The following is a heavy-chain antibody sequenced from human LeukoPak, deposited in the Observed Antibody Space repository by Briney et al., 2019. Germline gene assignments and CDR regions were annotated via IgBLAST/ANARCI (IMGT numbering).Heavy chain of an antibody. Sequence: GSSVKVSCKASGGTFSSYAISWVRQAPGQGLEWMGRIIPILGIANYAQKFQGRVTITADKSTSTAYMELSSLRSEDTAVYYCARGRLPYGSGSYPFDYWGQGTLVTVSS. J-gene: IGHJ4*02. CDR2: IIPILGIA. D-gene: IGHD3-10*01. CDR1: GGTFSSYA. CDR3: ARGRLPYGSGSYPFDY. V-gene: IGHV1-69*04.